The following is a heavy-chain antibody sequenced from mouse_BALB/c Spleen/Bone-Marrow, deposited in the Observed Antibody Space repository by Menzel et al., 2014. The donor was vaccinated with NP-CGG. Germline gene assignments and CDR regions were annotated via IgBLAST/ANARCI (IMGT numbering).Heavy chain of an antibody. V-gene: IGHV1-9*01. CDR2: ILPGSGST. Sequence: QVQLQQPGAELMKPGASVKISCKATGYTFXSYWIEWVEQRHGHGLEWIGEILPGSGSTNYNEKFKGKATFTADTSSNTAYMQLSSLTSEDSAVYYCARFDYYGDYFDYWGQGTTLTVSS. CDR1: GYTFXSYW. D-gene: IGHD1-1*01. J-gene: IGHJ2*01. CDR3: ARFDYYGDYFDY.